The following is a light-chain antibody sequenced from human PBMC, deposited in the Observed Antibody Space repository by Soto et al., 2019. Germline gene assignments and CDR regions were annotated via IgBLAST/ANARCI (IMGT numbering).Light chain of an antibody. CDR2: EVT. V-gene: IGLV2-14*01. Sequence: QSALTQPASVSGSPGQSITISCSGSTSDVGGHDFVSWYQHHPGKAPKLLIFEVTNRPSGVSHRFSGSKSGNTASLTISGLQVEDEADYYCTSYTSRSNYVFGSGTKVTVL. CDR3: TSYTSRSNYV. J-gene: IGLJ1*01. CDR1: TSDVGGHDF.